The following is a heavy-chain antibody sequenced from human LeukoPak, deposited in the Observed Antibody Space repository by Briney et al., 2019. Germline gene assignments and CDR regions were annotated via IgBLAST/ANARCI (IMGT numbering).Heavy chain of an antibody. CDR1: GFTFSSYG. CDR2: IWYDGSNK. V-gene: IGHV3-30*02. Sequence: GGSLRLSCAASGFTFSSYGMHWVRQAPGKGLEWVAVIWYDGSNKYYADSVKGRFTISRDNSKNTLYLQMNSLRAEDTAVYYCAKDRSWDHYDPEYYFDYWGQGTLVTVSS. CDR3: AKDRSWDHYDPEYYFDY. D-gene: IGHD3-3*01. J-gene: IGHJ4*02.